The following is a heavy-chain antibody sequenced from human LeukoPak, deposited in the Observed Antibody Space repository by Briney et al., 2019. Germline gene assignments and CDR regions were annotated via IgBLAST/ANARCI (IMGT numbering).Heavy chain of an antibody. Sequence: GGSLRLSCAVSGVTFSRYWMTWVRQAPGKGLEWVANIKVDGSEKYYVDAVKGRFTISRDNAKDSLYLQMNGLRAEDTAIYYCARAQWTAFDYYYYMDVWGKGTTVTVSS. CDR1: GVTFSRYW. CDR2: IKVDGSEK. J-gene: IGHJ6*03. V-gene: IGHV3-7*01. CDR3: ARAQWTAFDYYYYMDV. D-gene: IGHD3/OR15-3a*01.